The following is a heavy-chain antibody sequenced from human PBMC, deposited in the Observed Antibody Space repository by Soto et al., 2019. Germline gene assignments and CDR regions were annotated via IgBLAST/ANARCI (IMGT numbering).Heavy chain of an antibody. Sequence: SETLSLTCTVSGGSVSSGSYYWSWIRQPPGKGLEWIGYIYYSGSTNYNPSLKSRVTTSVDTSKNQFSLKLSSVTAADTAVYYCARGIDFWIRGPYYFDDWGQGTLVTVAS. J-gene: IGHJ4*02. V-gene: IGHV4-61*01. CDR2: IYYSGST. CDR1: GGSVSSGSYY. CDR3: ARGIDFWIRGPYYFDD. D-gene: IGHD3-3*01.